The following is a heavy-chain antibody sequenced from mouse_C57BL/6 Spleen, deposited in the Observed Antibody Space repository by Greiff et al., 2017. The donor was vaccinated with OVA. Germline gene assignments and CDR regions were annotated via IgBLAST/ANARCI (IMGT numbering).Heavy chain of an antibody. J-gene: IGHJ3*01. D-gene: IGHD4-1*01. Sequence: DVKLVESGAGLVKPGGSLKLSCAASGFTFSSYAMSWVRQTPEKRLEWVAYISSGGDYIYYADTVKGRFTISRDNARNTLYLQMSSLKSEDTAMYYCTRANWEVGFAYWGQGTLVTVSA. CDR1: GFTFSSYA. CDR2: ISSGGDYI. V-gene: IGHV5-9-1*02. CDR3: TRANWEVGFAY.